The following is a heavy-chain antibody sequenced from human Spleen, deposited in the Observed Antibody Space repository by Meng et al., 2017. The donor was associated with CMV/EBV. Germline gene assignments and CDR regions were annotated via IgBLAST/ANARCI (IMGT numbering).Heavy chain of an antibody. V-gene: IGHV1-2*02. J-gene: IGHJ5*02. D-gene: IGHD2-15*01. CDR1: GYTFTGYY. CDR2: INPNNGDT. CDR3: ARDCSGGSCYDWFDP. Sequence: SGYTFTGYYIHWVRQAPGQGLEWMGWINPNNGDTNYAQKFQGRVTITTDESTSTAYMELSSLRSEDTAVYYCARDCSGGSCYDWFDPWGQGTLVTVSS.